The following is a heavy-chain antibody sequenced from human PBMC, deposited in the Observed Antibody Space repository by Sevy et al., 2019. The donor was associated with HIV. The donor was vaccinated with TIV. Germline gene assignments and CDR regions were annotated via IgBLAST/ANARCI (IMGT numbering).Heavy chain of an antibody. CDR3: ARYMDNFYGMDV. V-gene: IGHV4-59*11. CDR1: GVSISTHS. J-gene: IGHJ6*02. Sequence: SETLSLTCTVSGVSISTHSWSWIRQPPGKGLEYIGYIYYNGNANYNPSFQSRVTISGDTSMNQLSLKLTSVTAADTAVYYCARYMDNFYGMDVWGQGTTVTVSS. D-gene: IGHD3-10*01. CDR2: IYYNGNA.